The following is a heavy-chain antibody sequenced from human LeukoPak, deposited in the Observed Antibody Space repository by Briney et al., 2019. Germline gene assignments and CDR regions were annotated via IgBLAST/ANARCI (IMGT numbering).Heavy chain of an antibody. V-gene: IGHV3-23*01. J-gene: IGHJ4*02. CDR3: AKDRSSSAIAVRGGY. CDR1: GFTFSSYA. D-gene: IGHD6-19*01. CDR2: ISGSGGST. Sequence: GGSLRLSCAASGFTFSSYAMSWVRQAPGKGLEWVSAISGSGGSTYYADSEKGRFAISRDNSKNTLYLQMTSLRAEDTALYYCAKDRSSSAIAVRGGYWGQGTLVTVSS.